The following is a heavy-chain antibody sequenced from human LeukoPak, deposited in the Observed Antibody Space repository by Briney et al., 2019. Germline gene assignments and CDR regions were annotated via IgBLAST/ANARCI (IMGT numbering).Heavy chain of an antibody. CDR3: AREDGAAAGYFDY. CDR2: MNSDGSSA. V-gene: IGHV3-74*01. Sequence: PGGSLRLSCAASGFTFSSYWMHWVRQVPGKGLVWVSRMNSDGSSAYTDSVKGRFTISRDNAKSTLYLQMNSLRAEDTAVYYCAREDGAAAGYFDYWGQGTLGTVSS. D-gene: IGHD6-13*01. CDR1: GFTFSSYW. J-gene: IGHJ4*02.